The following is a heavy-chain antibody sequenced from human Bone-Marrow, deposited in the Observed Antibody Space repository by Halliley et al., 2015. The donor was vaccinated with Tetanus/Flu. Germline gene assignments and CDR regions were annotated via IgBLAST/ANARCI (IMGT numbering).Heavy chain of an antibody. J-gene: IGHJ5*01. CDR1: GFTFSSYG. CDR3: AKWDTALVTGGTTGTGSS. V-gene: IGHV3-30*18. CDR2: ISYDGSNK. D-gene: IGHD5-18*01. Sequence: SLRLSCAASGFTFSSYGMHWVRQAPGKGLEWVAVISYDGSNKYYADSVKGRFTISRDNSKNTLYLQMNSLRADDTAVYYCAKWDTALVTGGTTGTGSSWGXXTLVTVSS.